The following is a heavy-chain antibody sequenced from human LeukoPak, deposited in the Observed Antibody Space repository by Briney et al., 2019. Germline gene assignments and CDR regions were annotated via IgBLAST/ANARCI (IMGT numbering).Heavy chain of an antibody. D-gene: IGHD2-2*02. CDR2: ISSSSSYI. J-gene: IGHJ4*02. Sequence: GGSLRLSCAASGFTFSSYSMNWVRQAPGKGLEWVSSISSSSSYIYYADSVKGRFTISRDNAKNSLYLQMNSLRAEDTAVYYCARDRLYDASFDCWGQGTLVTVSS. V-gene: IGHV3-21*01. CDR3: ARDRLYDASFDC. CDR1: GFTFSSYS.